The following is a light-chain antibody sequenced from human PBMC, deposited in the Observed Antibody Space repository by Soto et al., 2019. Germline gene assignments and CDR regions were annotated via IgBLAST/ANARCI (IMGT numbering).Light chain of an antibody. Sequence: EIVLTQSPATLSSFPGDRVTLSSRASQYINTRLAWYQHRPGQAPRLLIYQTSIRAAGIPARFSASGSGTDFTLTIRDVQTEDFAIYSCHQRKSWPRTFGQGTKVDIK. CDR2: QTS. J-gene: IGKJ1*01. CDR3: HQRKSWPRT. V-gene: IGKV3-11*01. CDR1: QYINTR.